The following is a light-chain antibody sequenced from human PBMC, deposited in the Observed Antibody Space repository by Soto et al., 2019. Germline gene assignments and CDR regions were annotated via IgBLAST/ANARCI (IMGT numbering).Light chain of an antibody. J-gene: IGKJ3*01. V-gene: IGKV1-5*03. CDR2: RAS. CDR3: QLYNTYSGT. CDR1: QSISTW. Sequence: DIQMTQSPSTLSASVGDRVTITCRASQSISTWLAWYQQKPGKAPKLLIYRASSLESGVPSRFSGSGSGTEFTLTISSLQPDDFATYYCQLYNTYSGTFGPGTKVDNK.